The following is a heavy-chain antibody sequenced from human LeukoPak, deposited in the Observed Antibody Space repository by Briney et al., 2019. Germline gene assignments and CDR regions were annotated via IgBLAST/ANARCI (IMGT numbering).Heavy chain of an antibody. J-gene: IGHJ6*02. V-gene: IGHV1-3*01. D-gene: IGHD3-3*01. CDR2: INAGNGNT. CDR1: GYIFTNYA. Sequence: GASVKVSCKASGYIFTNYALHWVRQAPGQSLEWMGWINAGNGNTKYSQNFQGRVTITRDTSASTAYMDLSSPRSQDTAVYYCARDCLPITGGYDMDVWGQGTTVTVSS. CDR3: ARDCLPITGGYDMDV.